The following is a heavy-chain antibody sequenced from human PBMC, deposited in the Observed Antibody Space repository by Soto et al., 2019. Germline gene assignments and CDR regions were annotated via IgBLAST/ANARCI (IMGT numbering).Heavy chain of an antibody. D-gene: IGHD3-9*01. CDR3: ALTGYYDVDY. J-gene: IGHJ4*02. CDR1: GGSISSGDYY. CDR2: IYHSGST. V-gene: IGHV4-30-4*01. Sequence: QVQLQESGPGLVKPSQTLSLTCTVSGGSISSGDYYWSWIRQPPGKGLEWIGNIYHSGSTYYNPSRKSLVTTAVETSKNQYSLKLSSVAAAVTAVYYCALTGYYDVDYWGQGTLVTVSS.